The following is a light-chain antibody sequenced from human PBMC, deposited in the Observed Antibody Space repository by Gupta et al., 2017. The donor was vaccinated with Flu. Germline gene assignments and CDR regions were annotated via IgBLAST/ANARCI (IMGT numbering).Light chain of an antibody. CDR1: TSTIGAGYG. CDR2: GQS. CDR3: QSYESSMNNWV. Sequence: TISSTGSTSTIGAGYGVYWYQHPPAPAPKLLLFGQSNRPSGVPARFSASKSGTSASLTIXWXQAEDEXDYYCQSYESSMNNWVFGAGTKVTVL. J-gene: IGLJ1*01. V-gene: IGLV1-40*01.